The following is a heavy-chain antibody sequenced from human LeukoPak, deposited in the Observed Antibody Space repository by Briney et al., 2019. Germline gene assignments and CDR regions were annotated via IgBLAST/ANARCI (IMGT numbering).Heavy chain of an antibody. CDR3: AKDFILRWELLKDVDY. D-gene: IGHD1-26*01. Sequence: GGSLRLSCAASGFTFSSYAMSWVRQAPGKGLEWVSAISGSGGSTYYADSAKGRFTISRDNSKNTLYLQMNSLRAEDTAVYYCAKDFILRWELLKDVDYWGQGTLVTVSS. CDR1: GFTFSSYA. V-gene: IGHV3-23*01. J-gene: IGHJ4*02. CDR2: ISGSGGST.